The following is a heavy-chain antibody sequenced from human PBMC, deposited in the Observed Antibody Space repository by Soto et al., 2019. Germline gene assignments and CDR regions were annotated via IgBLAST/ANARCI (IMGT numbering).Heavy chain of an antibody. Sequence: DVQLVESGRGLMQPGESLRLSCAAFGLTLIGKKYVAWVRQAPGKGLEWVSPLSDVDGSLYSNSVKGRFTTTIDRYKTTVYLPIDDLRPADTAVYYCATWHEREHAYEAWGKGTTVTVFS. J-gene: IGHJ3*01. CDR1: GLTLIGKKY. D-gene: IGHD1-1*01. CDR3: ATWHEREHAYEA. V-gene: IGHV3-53*01. CDR2: LSDVDGS.